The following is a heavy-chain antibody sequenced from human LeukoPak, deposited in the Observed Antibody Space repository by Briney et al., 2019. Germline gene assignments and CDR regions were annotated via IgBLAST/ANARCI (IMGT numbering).Heavy chain of an antibody. CDR3: VRGLTVTFDS. Sequence: GGSVTLSCPASRFTLSTYGMHWVRQAPGKGLEWVGLVWTDGNGKCDAVSVKGRFTISRDNSKNTLYLQMNSLRAEDRAVYYCVRGLTVTFDSWGQGTLVTVSS. J-gene: IGHJ4*02. CDR2: VWTDGNGK. V-gene: IGHV3-33*01. CDR1: RFTLSTYG. D-gene: IGHD4-17*01.